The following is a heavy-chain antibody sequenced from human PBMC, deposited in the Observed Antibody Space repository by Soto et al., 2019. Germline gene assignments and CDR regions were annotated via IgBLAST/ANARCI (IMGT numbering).Heavy chain of an antibody. V-gene: IGHV1-18*01. CDR2: ISAYNGNT. CDR3: ARVVGAVFDNWFDP. CDR1: GYTFTSYS. Sequence: DSVKIYCKTSGYTFTSYSISWVRQAPGQGLEWMGWISAYNGNTNYAQKLQGRVTMTTDTSTSTAYMELRSLRSDDTAVYYCARVVGAVFDNWFDPWGQGTLVTVSS. J-gene: IGHJ5*02. D-gene: IGHD1-26*01.